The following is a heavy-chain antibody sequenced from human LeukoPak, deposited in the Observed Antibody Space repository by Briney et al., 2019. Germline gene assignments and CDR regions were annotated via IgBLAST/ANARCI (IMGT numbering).Heavy chain of an antibody. D-gene: IGHD2-21*02. Sequence: SQTLSLTCAISGDSVSSNSAAWNWIRQSPSRGLEWLGRTYYRSKWYNDYAVSVKSRITINPDTSKNQFSLQLNSVTPEDTAVYYCARARPFAYCGGDCREGGSFDYWGQGTLVTVSS. V-gene: IGHV6-1*01. CDR3: ARARPFAYCGGDCREGGSFDY. CDR1: GDSVSSNSAA. CDR2: TYYRSKWYN. J-gene: IGHJ4*02.